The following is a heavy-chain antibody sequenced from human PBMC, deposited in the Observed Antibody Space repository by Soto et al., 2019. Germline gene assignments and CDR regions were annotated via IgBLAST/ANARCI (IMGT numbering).Heavy chain of an antibody. D-gene: IGHD6-19*01. V-gene: IGHV1-69*13. CDR1: GGTFSSYA. CDR2: IIPIFGTA. Sequence: SVKVSCKASGGTFSSYAISWVRQAPGQGLEWMGGIIPIFGTANYAQKFQGRVTITADESTSTAYMELSSLRSEDTAVYYCARDRGKGSGATYYFDYWGQGTLVTVSS. CDR3: ARDRGKGSGATYYFDY. J-gene: IGHJ4*02.